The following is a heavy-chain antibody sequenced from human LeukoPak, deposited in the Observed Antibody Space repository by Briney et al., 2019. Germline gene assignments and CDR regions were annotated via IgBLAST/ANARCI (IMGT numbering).Heavy chain of an antibody. CDR1: GFTFNIYT. Sequence: GGSLRLSCAASGFTFNIYTMNWVRQAPGKGLDWVSSISSSGDSIYYADSVKGRFTISRDNAKNSLYLEMNSLRAEDTAVYYCARRGTSLVVIQFDPWGQGTLVTVSS. CDR2: ISSSGDSI. V-gene: IGHV3-21*01. J-gene: IGHJ5*02. D-gene: IGHD3-22*01. CDR3: ARRGTSLVVIQFDP.